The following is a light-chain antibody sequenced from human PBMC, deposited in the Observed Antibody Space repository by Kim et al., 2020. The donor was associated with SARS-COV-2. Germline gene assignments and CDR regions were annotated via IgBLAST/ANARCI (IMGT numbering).Light chain of an antibody. Sequence: SLSPGERTTLSCRASQSVRSSYLAWYQQKPGQAPRLLIYGASSRATGIPDRFSGSGSGTDFTLTISRLEPEDFAVYYCQQYGSSRTFGLGTKLEIK. CDR1: QSVRSSY. V-gene: IGKV3-20*01. CDR3: QQYGSSRT. J-gene: IGKJ2*02. CDR2: GAS.